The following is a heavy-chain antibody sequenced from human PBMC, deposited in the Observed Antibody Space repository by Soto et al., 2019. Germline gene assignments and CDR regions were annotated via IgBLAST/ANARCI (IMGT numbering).Heavy chain of an antibody. CDR1: GGSISSGGYY. Sequence: QVQLQESGPGLVKPSQTLSLTCTVSGGSISSGGYYWSWIRQHPGKGLEWIGYIYYSGSTYYNPSLKRRVTISVDTSKNQFSRKLSSVTAADTAVCYCAREGGHKQLDYWGQGTLVTVSS. CDR2: IYYSGST. J-gene: IGHJ4*02. V-gene: IGHV4-31*03. D-gene: IGHD6-13*01. CDR3: AREGGHKQLDY.